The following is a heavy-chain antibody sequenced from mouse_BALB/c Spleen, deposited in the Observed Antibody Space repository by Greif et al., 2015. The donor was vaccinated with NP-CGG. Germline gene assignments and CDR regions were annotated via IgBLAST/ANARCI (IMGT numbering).Heavy chain of an antibody. CDR2: IWAGGST. J-gene: IGHJ2*01. CDR1: GFSLTSYG. CDR3: ARDRGYFDY. Sequence: VKLMESGPGLVAPSQSLPITCTVSGFSLTSYGVHWVRQPPGKGLEWLGVIWAGGSTNYNSALMSRLSISKDNSKSQVFLKMNSLQTDDTAMYYCARDRGYFDYWGQGTTLTVSS. V-gene: IGHV2-9*02.